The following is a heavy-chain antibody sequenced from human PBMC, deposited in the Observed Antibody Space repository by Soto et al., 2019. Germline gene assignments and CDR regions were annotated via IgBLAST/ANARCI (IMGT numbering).Heavy chain of an antibody. CDR1: GGTFSSYA. Sequence: SVKVSCKASGGTFSSYAISWVRQAPGQGLEWMGGIIPIFGTANYAQKFQGRVTITADESTSTAYMELSSLRSEDTAVYYCARGSDTAMAPYYYYGMDVWGQGTTVTVSS. CDR3: ARGSDTAMAPYYYYGMDV. D-gene: IGHD5-18*01. V-gene: IGHV1-69*13. J-gene: IGHJ6*02. CDR2: IIPIFGTA.